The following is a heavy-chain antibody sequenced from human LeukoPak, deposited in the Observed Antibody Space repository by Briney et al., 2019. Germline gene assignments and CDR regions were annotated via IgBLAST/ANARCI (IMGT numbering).Heavy chain of an antibody. J-gene: IGHJ1*01. CDR2: IIPIFGTA. Sequence: SVKVSCKASGGTFSSYAIGWVRQAPGQGLEWMGRIIPIFGTANYAQKFQGRVTITTDESTGTAYMELSSLRSEDTAVCYCARELGGNGFQHWGQGTLVTVSS. CDR1: GGTFSSYA. V-gene: IGHV1-69*05. CDR3: ARELGGNGFQH. D-gene: IGHD4-23*01.